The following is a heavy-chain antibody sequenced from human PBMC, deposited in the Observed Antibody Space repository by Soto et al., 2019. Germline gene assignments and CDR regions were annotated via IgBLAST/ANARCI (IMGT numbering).Heavy chain of an antibody. D-gene: IGHD3-3*01. CDR1: GYSFTIYC. Sequence: GESLKISCKGSGYSFTIYCISWVLQMPWKGLEWMGRIDPSDSYTNYSPSFQGHVTTSADKSISTAYLQWSSLKASDTAMYYCARLTPTYYDFWSGPAGGYYGMDVWGQGTTVTVSS. J-gene: IGHJ6*02. CDR2: IDPSDSYT. V-gene: IGHV5-10-1*01. CDR3: ARLTPTYYDFWSGPAGGYYGMDV.